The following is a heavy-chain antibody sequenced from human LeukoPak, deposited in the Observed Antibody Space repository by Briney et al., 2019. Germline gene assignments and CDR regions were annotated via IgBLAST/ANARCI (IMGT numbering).Heavy chain of an antibody. CDR2: IYHSGST. CDR1: GYSISSGYY. Sequence: SETLSLTCTVSGYSISSGYYWGWIRQPPGKGLEWIGSIYHSGSTYYNPSLKCRVTISVDTSKNQSSLKLSSVTAADTAVYYCARDPRGIRNYYYYYYMDVWGKGTTVTVSS. D-gene: IGHD3-16*01. V-gene: IGHV4-38-2*02. CDR3: ARDPRGIRNYYYYYYMDV. J-gene: IGHJ6*03.